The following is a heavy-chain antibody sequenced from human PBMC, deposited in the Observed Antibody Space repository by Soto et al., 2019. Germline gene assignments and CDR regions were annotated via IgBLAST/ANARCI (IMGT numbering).Heavy chain of an antibody. CDR3: ARSLVDGLFGNHFDP. CDR1: SLSLSTNGVD. D-gene: IGHD3-3*01. CDR2: IFWDDDK. J-gene: IGHJ5*02. V-gene: IGHV2-5*02. Sequence: QITLKESGPPLVNPTQSLTLTCSFSSLSLSTNGVDVGWIRQPPGKALEWLALIFWDDDKRYNPSLKSRLAITKDTSENQVVLTMTNMDTVDTGANYYARSLVDGLFGNHFDPWGQGILVTVSS.